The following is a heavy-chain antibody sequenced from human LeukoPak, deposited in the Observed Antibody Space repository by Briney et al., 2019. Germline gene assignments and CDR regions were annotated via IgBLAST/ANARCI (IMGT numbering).Heavy chain of an antibody. D-gene: IGHD6-6*01. V-gene: IGHV4-34*01. CDR2: IKHSGST. CDR3: AGSRPPDAFDI. CDR1: DGSFNDYY. J-gene: IGHJ3*02. Sequence: SETLSLTCAVYDGSFNDYYWSWIRQPPGKGLEWIGEIKHSGSTKYNPSLKSRVTISVDKSKNQFSLKLKSVTAADTAVYYCAGSRPPDAFDIWGQGTMVTVSS.